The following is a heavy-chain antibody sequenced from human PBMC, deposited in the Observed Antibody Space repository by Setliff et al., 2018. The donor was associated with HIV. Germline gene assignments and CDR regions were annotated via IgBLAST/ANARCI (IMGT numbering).Heavy chain of an antibody. CDR1: GDSISSGSYY. CDR2: IYTSGTT. D-gene: IGHD6-13*01. CDR3: ARSSSSWSGWFDP. Sequence: LSLTCTVSGDSISSGSYYWSWIRQPAGKGLEWIGRIYTSGTTNYNPSLKSRVTISVDTSKNQFSLKLSSVTAADTAVYYCARSSSSWSGWFDPWGQGTLVTVSS. V-gene: IGHV4-61*02. J-gene: IGHJ5*02.